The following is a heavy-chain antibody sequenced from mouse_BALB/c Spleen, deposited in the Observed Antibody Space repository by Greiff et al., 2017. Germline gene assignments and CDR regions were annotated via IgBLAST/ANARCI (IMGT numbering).Heavy chain of an antibody. D-gene: IGHD2-3*01. CDR2: IRLKSNNYAT. CDR1: GFTFSNYW. J-gene: IGHJ2*01. CDR3: TRQIYDGYLFDY. V-gene: IGHV6-6*02. Sequence: EVKLVESGGGLVQPGGSMKLSCVASGFTFSNYWMNWVRQSPEKGLEWVAEIRLKSNNYATHYAESVKGRFTISRDDSKSSVYLQMNNLRAEDTGIYYCTRQIYDGYLFDYWGQGTTLTVSS.